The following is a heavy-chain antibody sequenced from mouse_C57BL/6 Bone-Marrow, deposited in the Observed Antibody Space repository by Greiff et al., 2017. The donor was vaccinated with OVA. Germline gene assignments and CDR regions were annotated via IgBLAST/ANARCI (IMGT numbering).Heavy chain of an antibody. CDR2: IYPGDGDT. J-gene: IGHJ2*01. CDR1: GYAFSSSW. CDR3: ARRKSNWAFDY. V-gene: IGHV1-82*01. Sequence: VQLQQSGPELVKPGASVKISCKASGYAFSSSWMNWVKQRPGKGLEWIGRIYPGDGDTNYNGKFKGKATLTADKSSSTAYMQLSSLTSEDSAVYFCARRKSNWAFDYWGQGTTLTVSS. D-gene: IGHD4-1*01.